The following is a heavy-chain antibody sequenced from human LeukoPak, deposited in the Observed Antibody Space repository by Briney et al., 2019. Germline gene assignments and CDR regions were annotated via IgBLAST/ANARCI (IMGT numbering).Heavy chain of an antibody. Sequence: SETLSLTCAVYGGYFSGYYWSWIRQPPGKGLEWLGEIDHSGSTNYNPSLKSRVTISVDTSKNQFSLKLTSVTAADTAVYYCARFSFSSSDFDYWGQGTLVTVSS. D-gene: IGHD6-13*01. CDR1: GGYFSGYY. V-gene: IGHV4-34*01. J-gene: IGHJ4*02. CDR3: ARFSFSSSDFDY. CDR2: IDHSGST.